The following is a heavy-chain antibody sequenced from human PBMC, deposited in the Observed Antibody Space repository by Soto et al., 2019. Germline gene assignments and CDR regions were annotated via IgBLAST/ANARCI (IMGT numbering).Heavy chain of an antibody. CDR2: ISWNSGSI. CDR1: GFTFDDYA. CDR3: AKLVAAAGPDY. V-gene: IGHV3-9*01. D-gene: IGHD6-13*01. J-gene: IGHJ4*02. Sequence: SLRLSCAASGFTFDDYAMHWFRQAPGKGLEWVSGISWNSGSIGYADSVKGRFTISRDNAKNSLYLQMNSLRAEDTALYYCAKLVAAAGPDYWGQGTLVTVSS.